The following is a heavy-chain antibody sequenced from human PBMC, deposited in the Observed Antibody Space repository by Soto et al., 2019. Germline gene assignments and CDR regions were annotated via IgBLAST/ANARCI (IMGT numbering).Heavy chain of an antibody. V-gene: IGHV4-59*01. CDR3: ARDGDHDYFYGMDI. D-gene: IGHD7-27*01. CDR1: FGPMRGYY. CDR2: IFYNGGA. J-gene: IGHJ6*02. Sequence: LQESVPGLVKASETLSLSYSVSFGPMRGYYWSWIRQPPGKGLEWIATIFYNGGANYNPSLRSRVTISVDKSKNSFSLRLTSVTPADTAVYYCARDGDHDYFYGMDIWGQGTTVTVS.